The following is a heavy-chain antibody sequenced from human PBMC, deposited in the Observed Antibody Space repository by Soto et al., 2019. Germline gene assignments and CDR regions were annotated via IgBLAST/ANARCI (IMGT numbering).Heavy chain of an antibody. CDR1: GFTFGDYA. J-gene: IGHJ4*02. V-gene: IGHV3-49*03. D-gene: IGHD3-16*01. Sequence: GGSLRLSCTASGFTFGDYAMSWFRQAPGKGLEWVGFIRSKAYGGTTEYAASVKGRFTISRDDSKSIAYLQMNSLKTEETAVYYCTRAWYDYIWGSYTYFDYWGQGTLVTVSS. CDR3: TRAWYDYIWGSYTYFDY. CDR2: IRSKAYGGTT.